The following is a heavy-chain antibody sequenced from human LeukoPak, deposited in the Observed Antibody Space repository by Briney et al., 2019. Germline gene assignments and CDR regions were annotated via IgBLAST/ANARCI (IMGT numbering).Heavy chain of an antibody. CDR3: ARACSDGSCYLVAFDL. J-gene: IGHJ3*01. CDR1: GFTFSTYA. CDR2: VSFDPRST. Sequence: GGSLRLSCAASGFTFSTYAMSWVRPAPGKGLEWVSAVSFDPRSTYDADSVKGRFTISRDNSTNTLFLQMNSLRVEDTAVYYCARACSDGSCYLVAFDLWGQGTMVTVCS. V-gene: IGHV3-23*01. D-gene: IGHD2-15*01.